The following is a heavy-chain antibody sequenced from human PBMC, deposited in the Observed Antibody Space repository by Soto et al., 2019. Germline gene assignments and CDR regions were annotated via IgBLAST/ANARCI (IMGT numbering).Heavy chain of an antibody. V-gene: IGHV4-34*01. Sequence: SETLSLTCAVYGGSFSGYYWSWIRQPPGKGLEWIGEINHSGSTNYNPSLKSRVTISVDTSKNQFSLKLSSVTAADTAVYYCARDHYYGSGSYSYWGQGTLVTVSS. J-gene: IGHJ4*02. D-gene: IGHD3-10*01. CDR2: INHSGST. CDR1: GGSFSGYY. CDR3: ARDHYYGSGSYSY.